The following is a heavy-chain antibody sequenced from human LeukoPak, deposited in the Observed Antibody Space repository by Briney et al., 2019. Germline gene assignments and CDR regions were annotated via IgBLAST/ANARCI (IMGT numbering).Heavy chain of an antibody. J-gene: IGHJ6*03. D-gene: IGHD4-17*01. Sequence: SETLSLTCNVSGYSISSGYYWGWIRQTPGKGLEWIGSMYHSGSTYYNPSLKSRVTISVDTSKNQFSLKLSSVTAADTAVYYCARVNDGDRYYYYYYMDVWGKGTTVTVSS. CDR3: ARVNDGDRYYYYYYMDV. V-gene: IGHV4-38-2*02. CDR2: MYHSGST. CDR1: GYSISSGYY.